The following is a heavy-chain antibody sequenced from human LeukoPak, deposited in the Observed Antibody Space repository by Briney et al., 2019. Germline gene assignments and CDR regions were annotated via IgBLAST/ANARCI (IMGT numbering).Heavy chain of an antibody. CDR1: GFTFINYG. D-gene: IGHD1-26*01. J-gene: IGHJ4*02. CDR3: ARGGSQGY. CDR2: ISGSGENT. V-gene: IGHV3-23*01. Sequence: GGSLRLSCAASGFTFINYGMSWVRQAPGKGLEWVSVISGSGENTYYADSVKGRFTISRDNAKNSLYLQMNSLRAEDTAVYYCARGGSQGYWGQGTLVTVSS.